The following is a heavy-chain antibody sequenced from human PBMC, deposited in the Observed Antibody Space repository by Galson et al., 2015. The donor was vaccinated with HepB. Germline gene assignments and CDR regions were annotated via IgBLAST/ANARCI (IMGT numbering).Heavy chain of an antibody. Sequence: SLRLSCAASEFTFSSYWVSWVRQAPGKGLEWVANIKRDGSQKYYVDSVKGRFTISRDNAKNSLYLQMNSLRTEDTALYYCARSVVGVDANTGLFDYWGQGTLVTVSS. D-gene: IGHD2-15*01. CDR2: IKRDGSQK. J-gene: IGHJ4*02. V-gene: IGHV3-7*03. CDR3: ARSVVGVDANTGLFDY. CDR1: EFTFSSYW.